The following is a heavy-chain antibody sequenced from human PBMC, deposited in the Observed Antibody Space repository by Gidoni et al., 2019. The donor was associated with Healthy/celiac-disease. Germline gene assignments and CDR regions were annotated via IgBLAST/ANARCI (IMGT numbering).Heavy chain of an antibody. CDR2: INPNSGGT. CDR1: GYTFTGYY. Sequence: QVQLVQSGAEVKKPGASVKVSCKASGYTFTGYYMHWVRQAPGQGLEWMGWINPNSGGTNYAQKFQGRVTMTRDTSISTAYMELSRLRSDDTAVYYCAMTYSSSWYYYYYGMDVWGQGTTVTVSS. J-gene: IGHJ6*02. D-gene: IGHD6-13*01. CDR3: AMTYSSSWYYYYYGMDV. V-gene: IGHV1-2*02.